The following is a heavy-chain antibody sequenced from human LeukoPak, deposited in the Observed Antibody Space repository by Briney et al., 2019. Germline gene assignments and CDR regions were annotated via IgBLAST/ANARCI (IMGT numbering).Heavy chain of an antibody. D-gene: IGHD2-8*02. CDR1: AFTFTNYA. J-gene: IGHJ4*02. V-gene: IGHV3-23*01. CDR2: ISGSGGST. Sequence: GGSLRLSCAASAFTFTNYAMSWVRQAPGKGLEWVSGISGSGGSTYYADSVKGRFTISRDNAKDSLYLQMNSLRAEDTAVYYCARMGTGGRPFDYWGQGTLVTVSS. CDR3: ARMGTGGRPFDY.